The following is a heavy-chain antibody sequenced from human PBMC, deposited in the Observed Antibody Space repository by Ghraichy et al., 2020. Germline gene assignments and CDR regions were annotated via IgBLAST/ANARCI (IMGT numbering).Heavy chain of an antibody. J-gene: IGHJ6*02. CDR3: ARGSVVVTVINYYYYYGMDV. V-gene: IGHV3-7*03. CDR2: IKQDGSEK. Sequence: GGSLRLSCAASGFTFSSYWMSWVRQAPGKGLEWVANIKQDGSEKYYVDSVKGRFTISRDNAKNSLYLQMNSLRAEDTAVYYCARGSVVVTVINYYYYYGMDVGGQGTTVTVSS. D-gene: IGHD2-21*02. CDR1: GFTFSSYW.